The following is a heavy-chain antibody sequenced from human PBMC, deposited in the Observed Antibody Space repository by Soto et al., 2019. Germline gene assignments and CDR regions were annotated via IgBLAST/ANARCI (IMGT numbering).Heavy chain of an antibody. CDR2: IYYSGST. CDR1: GGSISSYY. D-gene: IGHD6-13*01. V-gene: IGHV4-59*08. J-gene: IGHJ4*02. Sequence: SETLSLTCTVSGGSISSYYWSWIRQPPGKGLEWIGYIYYSGSTNYNPSLKSRVTISVDTSKNQFSLKPSSVTAADTAVYYCARRYGSSFDYWGQGTLVTVSS. CDR3: ARRYGSSFDY.